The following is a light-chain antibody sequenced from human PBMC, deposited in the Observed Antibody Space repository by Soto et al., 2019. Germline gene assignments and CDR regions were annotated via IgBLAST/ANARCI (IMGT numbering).Light chain of an antibody. CDR1: QSVSNN. Sequence: EIMMTQSPAILSVSPGERATLYCRASQSVSNNLAWYQQKPGQVPRLLIYYASTRATGVPARFSGSGSGTEFTLTISSLQSEDFALYYCQQYNSWPPITFGQGTRLEIK. V-gene: IGKV3-15*01. CDR3: QQYNSWPPIT. J-gene: IGKJ5*01. CDR2: YAS.